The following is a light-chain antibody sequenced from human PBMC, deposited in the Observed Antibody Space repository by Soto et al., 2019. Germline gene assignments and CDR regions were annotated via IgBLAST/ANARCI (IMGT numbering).Light chain of an antibody. J-gene: IGLJ2*01. CDR3: VTWDSKLSAVV. V-gene: IGLV1-51*01. CDR1: SSNIGDNF. Sequence: QSVLTQPPSMSAAPGQTVPISCSGSSSNIGDNFVSWYQHLPGTAPKLLIFDNSQRPSEIPDRFFGSKSGTIATLAITGPQTGDEAVYYCVTWDSKLSAVVFGGGTKLTVL. CDR2: DNS.